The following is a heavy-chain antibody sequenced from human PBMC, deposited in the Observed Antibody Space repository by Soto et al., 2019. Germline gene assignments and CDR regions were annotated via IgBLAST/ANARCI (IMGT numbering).Heavy chain of an antibody. Sequence: ASVKVSCKASGYTFTSFDIHWVRQATGQGLEWMGWMNPNSGTTNYAQKFQDRVTMTRNTSISTAYMEVSSLRSDDTAIYYCARPYYSGWSLFTSWGQGTLVTVSS. CDR2: MNPNSGTT. V-gene: IGHV1-8*01. CDR3: ARPYYSGWSLFTS. CDR1: GYTFTSFD. J-gene: IGHJ5*02. D-gene: IGHD6-19*01.